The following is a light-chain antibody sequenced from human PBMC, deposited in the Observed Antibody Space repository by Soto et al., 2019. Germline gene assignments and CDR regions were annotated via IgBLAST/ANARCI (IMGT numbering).Light chain of an antibody. CDR3: SSYTSSSTPVV. J-gene: IGLJ2*01. CDR1: SSDVGGYNY. CDR2: EVS. Sequence: QSALTQPASVSGSPGQSITISGTGTSSDVGGYNYVSWYQQHPGKAPKLMIYEVSNRPSGVSNRFSGSKSGNTASLTISGLQAEDEADYYCSSYTSSSTPVVFGGGTKVTVL. V-gene: IGLV2-14*01.